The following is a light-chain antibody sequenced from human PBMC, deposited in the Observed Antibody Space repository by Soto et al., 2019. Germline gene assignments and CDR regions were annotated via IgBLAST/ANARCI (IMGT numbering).Light chain of an antibody. CDR2: ATS. CDR1: QGIAPY. V-gene: IGKV1-27*01. J-gene: IGKJ4*01. Sequence: DVQMTQSPSSLSAFVGDRVTITCRASQGIAPYLAWFQQKPGKVPKLLIYATSTLQSVVPSRFSGSGSGTDLTLTINSLQPEDVGTYYCQKYNSSPLTFGGGTKVEIK. CDR3: QKYNSSPLT.